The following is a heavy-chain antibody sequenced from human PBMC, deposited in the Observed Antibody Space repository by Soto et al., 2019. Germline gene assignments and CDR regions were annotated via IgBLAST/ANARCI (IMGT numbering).Heavy chain of an antibody. V-gene: IGHV4-59*01. Sequence: TLSLTCTVSGGSISSYYWSWIRQPPGKGLEWIGYIYYSGSTNYNPSLKSRVTISVDTSKNQFSLKLSSVTAADTAVYYCAGEGPMTTLDYWGQGTLVTVSS. CDR1: GGSISSYY. CDR3: AGEGPMTTLDY. CDR2: IYYSGST. D-gene: IGHD4-17*01. J-gene: IGHJ4*02.